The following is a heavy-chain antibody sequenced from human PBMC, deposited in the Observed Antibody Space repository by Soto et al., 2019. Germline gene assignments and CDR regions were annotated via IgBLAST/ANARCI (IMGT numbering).Heavy chain of an antibody. V-gene: IGHV4-59*11. D-gene: IGHD5-12*01. CDR1: GGSISSQY. CDR2: IYYSGTT. CDR3: ARALRATILLLCHTILFDP. Sequence: SETLSLTCTVSGGSISSQYWSWLRQPPGKGLMWIGSIYYSGTTNYNPSLKSRVTITVDTSKNQFSLRLTSVTAADTAVDSCARALRATILLLCHTILFDPQGRGXLVTV. J-gene: IGHJ5*01.